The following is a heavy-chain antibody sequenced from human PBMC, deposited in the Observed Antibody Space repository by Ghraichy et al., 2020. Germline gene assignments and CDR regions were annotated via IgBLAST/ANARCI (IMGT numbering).Heavy chain of an antibody. CDR2: IYSGGST. J-gene: IGHJ3*02. CDR1: GFTVSSNY. CDR3: ARSIGSGSYRAVKGAFDI. D-gene: IGHD3-10*01. Sequence: GGPLRLSCAASGFTVSSNYMSWVRQAPGKGLEWVSVIYSGGSTYYADSVKGRFTISRDNSKNTLYLQMNSLRAEDTAVYYCARSIGSGSYRAVKGAFDIWGQGTMVTVSS. V-gene: IGHV3-53*01.